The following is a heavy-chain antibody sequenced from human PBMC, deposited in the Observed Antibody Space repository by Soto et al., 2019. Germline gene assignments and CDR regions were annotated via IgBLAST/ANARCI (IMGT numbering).Heavy chain of an antibody. V-gene: IGHV5-51*01. D-gene: IGHD2-15*01. CDR3: SRHVDASPFDS. CDR1: GYSFTTYW. J-gene: IGHJ4*02. CDR2: IYPADSDT. Sequence: EVQLVQSGAEVKKPGESLKISCEGSGYSFTTYWIAWVRQMPGKGLEWMGVIYPADSDTAYSPSFQGQVTISGDKSINTAYLQWSSLKASDTAIYYCSRHVDASPFDSWGQGTLVTVSS.